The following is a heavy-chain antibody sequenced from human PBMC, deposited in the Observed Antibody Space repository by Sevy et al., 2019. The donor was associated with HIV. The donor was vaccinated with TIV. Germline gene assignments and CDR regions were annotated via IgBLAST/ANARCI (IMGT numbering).Heavy chain of an antibody. D-gene: IGHD6-19*01. Sequence: SETLSLTCTVSGGSISSSSYYWGWIRQSPGKGLEWIGSIYYSGSTYYNPSLKSRVTISVDTSKNQFSLKLSSVTAADTAVYYCARLMEQDSSGLSFDYWGQGTLVTVSS. J-gene: IGHJ4*02. CDR1: GGSISSSSYY. CDR2: IYYSGST. V-gene: IGHV4-39*01. CDR3: ARLMEQDSSGLSFDY.